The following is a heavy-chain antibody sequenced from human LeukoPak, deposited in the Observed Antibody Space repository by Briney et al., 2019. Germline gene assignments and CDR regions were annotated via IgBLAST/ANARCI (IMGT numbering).Heavy chain of an antibody. CDR3: VREGASVTNFDF. D-gene: IGHD1-26*01. CDR1: GGSFSGYS. J-gene: IGHJ4*02. V-gene: IGHV4-34*01. Sequence: SETLSLTCAVYGGSFSGYSWTWIRQPPGKGLEWIGEINHSGSTNYNPSLKSRVTISVDTSKNQFSLKLSSVTAADTAVYFCVREGASVTNFDFWGQGTQVTVSS. CDR2: INHSGST.